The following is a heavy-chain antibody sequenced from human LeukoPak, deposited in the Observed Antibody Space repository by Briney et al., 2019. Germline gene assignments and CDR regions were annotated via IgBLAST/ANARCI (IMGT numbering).Heavy chain of an antibody. Sequence: SETLSLTCAVYGGSFSGYYWSWIRQPPGKGLEWIGRIYTSGSTNYNPSLKSRVTISVDTSKNQFSLKLSSVTAADTAMYYCARRVGFYGSGSLNYFDPWGQGILVSVSS. D-gene: IGHD3-10*01. J-gene: IGHJ5*01. CDR3: ARRVGFYGSGSLNYFDP. CDR1: GGSFSGYY. V-gene: IGHV4-4*08. CDR2: IYTSGST.